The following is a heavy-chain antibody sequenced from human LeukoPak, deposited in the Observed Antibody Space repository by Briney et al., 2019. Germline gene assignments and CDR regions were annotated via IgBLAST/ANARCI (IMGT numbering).Heavy chain of an antibody. Sequence: ASVKVSCKTSGYLFTDNYIHWVQQAPGQGLEWVGRVDPTDGETMYAKNFQGRVSITADRSTATAYMEHHGLTSDDTAVYYCTTSASIFYTRFDYWGQGTLVTVSS. CDR1: GYLFTDNY. CDR3: TTSASIFYTRFDY. D-gene: IGHD3-16*01. CDR2: VDPTDGET. J-gene: IGHJ4*02. V-gene: IGHV1-69-2*01.